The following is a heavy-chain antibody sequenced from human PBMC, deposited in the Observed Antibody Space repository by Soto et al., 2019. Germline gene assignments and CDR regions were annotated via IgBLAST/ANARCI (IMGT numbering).Heavy chain of an antibody. V-gene: IGHV3-33*01. J-gene: IGHJ4*02. CDR2: IWYDGSNK. CDR3: ARDSSPDTAMVRNDY. CDR1: GFTFSSYG. Sequence: GGSLRLSCAASGFTFSSYGMHWVRQAPGKGLEWVAVIWYDGSNKYYADSVKGRFTISRDNSKNTLYLQMNSLRAEDTAVYYCARDSSPDTAMVRNDYGGQGTLVTVSS. D-gene: IGHD5-18*01.